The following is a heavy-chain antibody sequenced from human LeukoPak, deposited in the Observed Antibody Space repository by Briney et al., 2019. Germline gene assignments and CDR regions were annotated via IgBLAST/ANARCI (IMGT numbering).Heavy chain of an antibody. CDR1: GFIFDDYA. J-gene: IGHJ5*02. CDR3: VKDMEQQLVSDDWFDP. D-gene: IGHD6-13*01. Sequence: SLRLSCAASGFIFDDYAMHWVRQTPGKGLEWVSGISWNSGSIGYADSAKGRFTISRDNAKNSLYLQMNSLRVEDTALYYCVKDMEQQLVSDDWFDPWGQGTLVTVSS. V-gene: IGHV3-9*01. CDR2: ISWNSGSI.